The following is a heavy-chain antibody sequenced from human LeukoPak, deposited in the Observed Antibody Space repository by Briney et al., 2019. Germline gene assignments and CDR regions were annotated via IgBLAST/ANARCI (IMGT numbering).Heavy chain of an antibody. CDR1: GGSFSGYY. J-gene: IGHJ4*02. CDR2: INHSGST. D-gene: IGHD5-24*01. V-gene: IGHV4-34*01. CDR3: ARDGYNYTVDY. Sequence: SETLSLTCAVYGGSFSGYYWSWIRQPPGKGLEWIGEINHSGSTNYNPSLKSRVTISVDTSKNQFSLKLSSVTAADTAVNYCARDGYNYTVDYWGQGTLVTVSS.